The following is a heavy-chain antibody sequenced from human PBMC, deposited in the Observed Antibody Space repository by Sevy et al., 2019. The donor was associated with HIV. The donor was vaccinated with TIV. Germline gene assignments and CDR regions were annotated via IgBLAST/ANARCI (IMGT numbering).Heavy chain of an antibody. Sequence: GGSLRLSCAASGFSFSSYAMNWVRQTPGEGLEWVSGISGSGGSTYYADSVKGHFTISRDNSNNTVYLQMNSLRAEDTAVYYCAKGGLTMVRGVFDHWGKGTLVTVSS. J-gene: IGHJ4*02. CDR1: GFSFSSYA. CDR2: ISGSGGST. V-gene: IGHV3-23*01. CDR3: AKGGLTMVRGVFDH. D-gene: IGHD3-10*01.